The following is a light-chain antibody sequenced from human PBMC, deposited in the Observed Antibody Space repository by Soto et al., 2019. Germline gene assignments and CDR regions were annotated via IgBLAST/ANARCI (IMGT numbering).Light chain of an antibody. CDR1: QSVSSN. CDR2: GAS. Sequence: EIVMTQSPASLSVSPGERATLSCRASQSVSSNLAWYQQKPGQAPRLLIHGASARATGIPDRFSGSGSGTEFTLTISSLKSEDVAVYYCQQYNNWMWTFGQGNKVEFK. CDR3: QQYNNWMWT. V-gene: IGKV3-15*01. J-gene: IGKJ1*01.